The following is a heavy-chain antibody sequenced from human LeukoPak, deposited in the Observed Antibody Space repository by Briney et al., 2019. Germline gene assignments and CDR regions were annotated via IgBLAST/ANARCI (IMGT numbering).Heavy chain of an antibody. CDR1: GFTFSSYS. CDR3: AKEACAGDCHRDYFDY. J-gene: IGHJ4*02. V-gene: IGHV3-30*18. D-gene: IGHD2-21*02. Sequence: GRSLRLSCAASGFTFSSYSIHWVRQAPGKGLERVAVISYDGSTKYYADSVKGRFTISRDNSKNTLYLQMNSLRAEDTALYYCAKEACAGDCHRDYFDYWGQGTLVTVSS. CDR2: ISYDGSTK.